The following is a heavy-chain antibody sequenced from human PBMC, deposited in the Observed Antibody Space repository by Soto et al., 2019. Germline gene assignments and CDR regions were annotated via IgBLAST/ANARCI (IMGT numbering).Heavy chain of an antibody. CDR3: ARGGAMGYN. Sequence: QVQLQESGPGLVKPSETLSLTCTVSGGSISSYYWSWIRQPPGKGLEWIGYIYYSGSTNYNPSLKSRVTISVDTSKNQFSLKLSSVTAADTAVYYCARGGAMGYNWGQGTLVTVSS. CDR1: GGSISSYY. D-gene: IGHD5-12*01. CDR2: IYYSGST. J-gene: IGHJ4*02. V-gene: IGHV4-59*01.